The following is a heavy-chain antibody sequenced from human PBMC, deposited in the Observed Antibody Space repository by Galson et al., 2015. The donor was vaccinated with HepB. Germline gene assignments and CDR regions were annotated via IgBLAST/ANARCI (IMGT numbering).Heavy chain of an antibody. CDR3: ARRLDTAAYXXXDI. D-gene: IGHD5-18*01. CDR2: IYPXXXDT. J-gene: IGHJ3*02. CDR1: GYSFTSYW. Sequence: QSGAEVKKPGESLKISCKGSGYSFTSYWIGWVRQMPGKGLEWMGIIYPXXXDTRYSPSFQXQVTISADXSISTAYLQWSXXKASDXAMXYCARRLDTAAYXXXDIWGQGTMVXVSS. V-gene: IGHV5-51*01.